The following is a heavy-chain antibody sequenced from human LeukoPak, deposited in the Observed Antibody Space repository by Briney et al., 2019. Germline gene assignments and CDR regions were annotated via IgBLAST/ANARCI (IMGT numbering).Heavy chain of an antibody. CDR2: IYSTGST. D-gene: IGHD6-13*01. V-gene: IGHV4-4*07. Sequence: SETLSLTCTVSGGSISSYYWSWIRQPAGKGLEWLGRIYSTGSTNYNPSLKSRVTMSVDTSKNQFSLRLRSVTAADTAVYYCARQIASAGTAGFDFWGQGALGTVSP. CDR1: GGSISSYY. J-gene: IGHJ4*02. CDR3: ARQIASAGTAGFDF.